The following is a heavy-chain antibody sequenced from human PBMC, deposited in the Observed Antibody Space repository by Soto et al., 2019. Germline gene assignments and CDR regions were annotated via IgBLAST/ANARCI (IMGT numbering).Heavy chain of an antibody. V-gene: IGHV1-69*13. CDR1: GGTYSSYP. CDR3: ARRIKLVYYYYGMDI. CDR2: IIPIFGTA. D-gene: IGHD1-1*01. J-gene: IGHJ6*02. Sequence: SVNVSRKASGGTYSSYPISRVRKAPGQGLEWMGGIIPIFGTANYAQKFQGRVTITADESTSTAYMELSSLRSEDTAVYYCARRIKLVYYYYGMDIWGQGTTVTVSS.